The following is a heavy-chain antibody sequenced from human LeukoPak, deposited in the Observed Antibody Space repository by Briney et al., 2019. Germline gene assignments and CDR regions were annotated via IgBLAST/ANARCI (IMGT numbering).Heavy chain of an antibody. V-gene: IGHV4-59*08. CDR2: VYSSGST. CDR3: ARRVYYDILTGSYYFDY. D-gene: IGHD3-9*01. J-gene: IGHJ4*02. CDR1: GGSISSYY. Sequence: SETLALTCTVSGGSISSYYWSWIRQPRGKGLEWIGDVYSSGSTNYNSSLESRVTISVGTSKKQFSLKLSSVTAADTAVYYCARRVYYDILTGSYYFDYWGQGTLVTVSS.